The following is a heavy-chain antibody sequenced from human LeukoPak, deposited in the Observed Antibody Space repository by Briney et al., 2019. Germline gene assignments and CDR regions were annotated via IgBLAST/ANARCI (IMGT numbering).Heavy chain of an antibody. V-gene: IGHV4-30-2*01. Sequence: SQTLSLTCAVSGGSISSGGYSWSWIRQPPGKGLEWIGYIYHSGSTYYNPSLKSRVTISVDRSKNQFSLKLSSVTAADTAVYYCARALFGKRRGEEARSFDYWGQGTLVTVSS. CDR2: IYHSGST. J-gene: IGHJ4*02. CDR1: GGSISSGGYS. CDR3: ARALFGKRRGEEARSFDY. D-gene: IGHD3-10*02.